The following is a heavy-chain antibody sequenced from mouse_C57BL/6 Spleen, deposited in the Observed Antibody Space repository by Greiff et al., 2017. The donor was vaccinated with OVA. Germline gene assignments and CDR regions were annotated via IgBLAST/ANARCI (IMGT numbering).Heavy chain of an antibody. V-gene: IGHV1-80*01. CDR1: GYAFSSYW. J-gene: IGHJ1*03. CDR3: ARGRNDGYYWYFDV. CDR2: IYPGDGDT. D-gene: IGHD2-3*01. Sequence: QVQLKQSGAELVKPGASVKISCKASGYAFSSYWMNWVKQRPGKGLEWIGQIYPGDGDTNYNGKFKGKATLTADKSSSTAYMQLSSLTSEDSAVYFCARGRNDGYYWYFDVWGTGTTVTVSS.